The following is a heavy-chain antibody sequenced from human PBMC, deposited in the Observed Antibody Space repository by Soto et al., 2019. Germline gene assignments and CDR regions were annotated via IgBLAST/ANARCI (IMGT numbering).Heavy chain of an antibody. CDR2: ISGGGGST. Sequence: EVELLESGGGVVQPGGSLRLSCVASGFNFENYAMTWVRQAPGKGLEWVSGISGGGGSTYYANSVKGRFSISKDDSEDTVYLQLSDLRAEDTAIYYCARVSPAPYFYDSNAAFFDSWGQGTQVTVSS. D-gene: IGHD3-22*01. CDR1: GFNFENYA. CDR3: ARVSPAPYFYDSNAAFFDS. J-gene: IGHJ4*02. V-gene: IGHV3-23*01.